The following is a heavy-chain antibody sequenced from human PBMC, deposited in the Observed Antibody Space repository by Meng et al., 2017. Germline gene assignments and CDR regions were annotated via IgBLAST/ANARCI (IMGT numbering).Heavy chain of an antibody. J-gene: IGHJ4*02. D-gene: IGHD3-22*01. CDR3: ARDKDSSGYYYHFDY. Sequence: ASVKVSCKASGYTFTSYAMHWVRQAPGQRLEWMGWINAGNGNTKYSQKFQGRVTITRDTSASTAYMELSSLRSEDTAVYYCARDKDSSGYYYHFDYWGQGTRVTGSS. V-gene: IGHV1-3*01. CDR1: GYTFTSYA. CDR2: INAGNGNT.